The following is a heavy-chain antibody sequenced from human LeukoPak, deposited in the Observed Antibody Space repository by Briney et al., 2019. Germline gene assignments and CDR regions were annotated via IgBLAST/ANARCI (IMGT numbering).Heavy chain of an antibody. CDR1: GGSISSYY. CDR3: AREEFLHEIDSSGYFVY. D-gene: IGHD3-22*01. Sequence: SETLSLTCTVSGGSISSYYWSWIRQPAGEGLEWIGRIYTSGSTNYNPSLTSRVTMSVDTSKNQFSLKLTSLTAADTAVYYCAREEFLHEIDSSGYFVYWGQGTLVTVSS. V-gene: IGHV4-4*07. J-gene: IGHJ4*02. CDR2: IYTSGST.